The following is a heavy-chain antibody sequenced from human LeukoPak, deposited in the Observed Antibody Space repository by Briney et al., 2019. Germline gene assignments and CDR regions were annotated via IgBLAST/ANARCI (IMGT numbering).Heavy chain of an antibody. CDR1: GFTFTTYQ. J-gene: IGHJ4*02. V-gene: IGHV3-48*03. D-gene: IGHD3-10*01. CDR2: ISTTGDTI. Sequence: GGSLRLSCAASGFTFTTYQMNWVRQARGKGLEWVSYISTTGDTIYYADSVKGRFTISRDNAKNSLYLQMNSLRAVDTAVYYCAGFYYYGSRAFDYWGQGTLVTVSS. CDR3: AGFYYYGSRAFDY.